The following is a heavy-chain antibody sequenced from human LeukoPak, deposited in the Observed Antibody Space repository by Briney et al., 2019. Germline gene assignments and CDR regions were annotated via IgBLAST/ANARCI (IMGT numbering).Heavy chain of an antibody. Sequence: SETLSLTCTVSGGSISSYYWSWIRQPPGKGLEWIGYIYYSGSTNYNPSLKSRVTISVDTSKNQFSLKLSSVTAADTAVYCCARAGTDYSIRFDYWGQGTLVTVSS. V-gene: IGHV4-59*01. CDR1: GGSISSYY. D-gene: IGHD4-11*01. CDR3: ARAGTDYSIRFDY. J-gene: IGHJ4*02. CDR2: IYYSGST.